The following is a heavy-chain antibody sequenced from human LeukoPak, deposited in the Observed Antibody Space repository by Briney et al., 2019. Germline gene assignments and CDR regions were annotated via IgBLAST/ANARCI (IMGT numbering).Heavy chain of an antibody. CDR1: GYTFTGYY. CDR3: ARGPPRLERRSYFDY. V-gene: IGHV1-2*02. Sequence: ASVKVSCKASGYTFTGYYMHWVRQAPGQGLEWMGWINPNSGGTNYAQKLQGRVTMTTDTSTSTAYMELRSLRSDDTAVYYCARGPPRLERRSYFDYWGQGTLVTVSS. D-gene: IGHD1-1*01. CDR2: INPNSGGT. J-gene: IGHJ4*02.